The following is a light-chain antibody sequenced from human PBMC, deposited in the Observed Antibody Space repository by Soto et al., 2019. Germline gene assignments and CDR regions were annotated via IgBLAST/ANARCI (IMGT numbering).Light chain of an antibody. CDR2: EVS. Sequence: QSALTQPPSASGSPGQSVTISCTGTSSDVGGYNYVSWYQQHPGKAPKLMIYEVSKRPSGVPDRFSGSKSGNTASLTVSGLQDEDEADYYCSSYEGSNSYVFGTGTKVTVL. J-gene: IGLJ1*01. CDR1: SSDVGGYNY. CDR3: SSYEGSNSYV. V-gene: IGLV2-8*01.